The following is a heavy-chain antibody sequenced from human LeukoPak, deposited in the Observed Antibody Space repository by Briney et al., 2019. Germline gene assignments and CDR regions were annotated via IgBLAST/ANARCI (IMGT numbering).Heavy chain of an antibody. CDR3: AKDSSDIVVVPAAISTTVGNYADYYFDY. CDR2: ISYDGSKK. D-gene: IGHD2-2*01. V-gene: IGHV3-30*18. CDR1: EFIFRSLG. Sequence: GRSLRLSCAASEFIFRSLGIHWIRQAPGKGLEWVAVISYDGSKKYYADSVKGRFTISRDNSKNTLFLQMNSLRVEDTAVYYCAKDSSDIVVVPAAISTTVGNYADYYFDYWGHGTLVTVSS. J-gene: IGHJ4*01.